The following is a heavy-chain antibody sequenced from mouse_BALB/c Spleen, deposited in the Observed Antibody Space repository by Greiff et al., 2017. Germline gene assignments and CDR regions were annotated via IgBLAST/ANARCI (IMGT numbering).Heavy chain of an antibody. CDR1: GYAFTNYL. D-gene: IGHD2-3*01. V-gene: IGHV1-54*01. CDR3: ARGGKIYDGYGAWFAY. CDR2: INPGSGGT. J-gene: IGHJ3*01. Sequence: QVQLQQSGAELVRPGTSVKVSCKASGYAFTNYLIEWVKQRPGQGLEWIGVINPGSGGTNYNEKFKGKATLTADKSSSTAYMQLSSLTSDDSAVYFCARGGKIYDGYGAWFAYWGQGTLVTVSA.